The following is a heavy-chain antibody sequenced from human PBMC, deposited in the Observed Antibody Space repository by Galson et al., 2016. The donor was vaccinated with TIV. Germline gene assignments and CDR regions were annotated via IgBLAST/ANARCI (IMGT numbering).Heavy chain of an antibody. Sequence: SLRLSCAASGSTFSTYAMSWVRQAPGKGLEWVSAIIGTTGDTSYTDSVKGRFTISRDSSKNTLYLQMNGLRAEDTAVYYCANHEQGDSWGQGTLVTVSS. J-gene: IGHJ4*02. CDR1: GSTFSTYA. CDR2: IIGTTGDT. CDR3: ANHEQGDS. V-gene: IGHV3-23*01.